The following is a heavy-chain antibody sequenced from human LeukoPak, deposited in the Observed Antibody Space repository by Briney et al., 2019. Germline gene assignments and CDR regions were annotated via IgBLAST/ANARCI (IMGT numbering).Heavy chain of an antibody. V-gene: IGHV4-39*01. CDR1: GGSISSSSYY. D-gene: IGHD1-26*01. CDR2: IYYSGNT. Sequence: PSETLSLTCTVSGGSISSSSYYWGWLRQPPGKGLGWNGSIYYSGNTYYNPSLKSRVTISVDTSKNQFSLKLSSVTAADTAVYYCARTTETYYARYYFDSWGQGTPVTVSS. CDR3: ARTTETYYARYYFDS. J-gene: IGHJ4*02.